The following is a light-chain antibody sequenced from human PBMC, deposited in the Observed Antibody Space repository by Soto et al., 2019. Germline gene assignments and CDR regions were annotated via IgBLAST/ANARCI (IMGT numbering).Light chain of an antibody. J-gene: IGLJ2*01. CDR1: SSDVGVYNY. CDR2: EVT. V-gene: IGLV2-14*01. Sequence: QSALTQPASVSGSPGQSIAISCTGTSSDVGVYNYVSWYQQHPGKAPKLMIYEVTNRPSGVSNRFSGSKSGNTASLTISGLQAEDEGDYYCRSYTSSTFVLFGGGTKLTVL. CDR3: RSYTSSTFVL.